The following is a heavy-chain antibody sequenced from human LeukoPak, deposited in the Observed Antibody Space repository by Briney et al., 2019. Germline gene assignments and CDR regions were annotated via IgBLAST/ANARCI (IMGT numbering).Heavy chain of an antibody. D-gene: IGHD3-10*01. Sequence: ASVKVSCKASGYTFTSYGISWVRQAPGQGLEWMGWISAYNGNTNYAQKLQGRVTMTTDTSTSTAYMELRSLRSDDTAVYYCARDRYYGSGSYTFDYWGQGTLVTVSS. CDR3: ARDRYYGSGSYTFDY. J-gene: IGHJ4*02. CDR1: GYTFTSYG. CDR2: ISAYNGNT. V-gene: IGHV1-18*01.